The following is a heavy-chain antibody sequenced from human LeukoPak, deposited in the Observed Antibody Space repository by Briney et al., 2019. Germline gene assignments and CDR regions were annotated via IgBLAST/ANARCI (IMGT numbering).Heavy chain of an antibody. Sequence: GASVKVSCKASGYTSTSYDINWVRQATGQGLEWMGWMNPNSGNTGYAQKFQGRVTITRNTSISTAYMELSSLRSEDTAVYYCARLAHDASRSWLYYYYYYMDVWGKGTTVTVSS. J-gene: IGHJ6*03. CDR2: MNPNSGNT. CDR1: GYTSTSYD. V-gene: IGHV1-8*03. D-gene: IGHD6-13*01. CDR3: ARLAHDASRSWLYYYYYYMDV.